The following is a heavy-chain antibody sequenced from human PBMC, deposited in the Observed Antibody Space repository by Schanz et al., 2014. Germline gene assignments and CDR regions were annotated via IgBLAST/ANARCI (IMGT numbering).Heavy chain of an antibody. V-gene: IGHV4-59*08. J-gene: IGHJ3*02. CDR2: IYYSGST. CDR3: ARQILIGAFDI. D-gene: IGHD3-9*01. CDR1: GGSMSSYY. Sequence: QVQLQETGPGLVKPSETLSLTCTVSGGSMSSYYWTWIRQPPGKGLEWIGYIYYSGSTNYNPSLRSRVTIPVATSKTQSPLKRTSGTAADTAVYYCARQILIGAFDIWGQGTMVTVSS.